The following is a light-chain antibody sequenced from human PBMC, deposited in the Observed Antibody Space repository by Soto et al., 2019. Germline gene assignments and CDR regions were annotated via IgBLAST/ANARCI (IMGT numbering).Light chain of an antibody. CDR3: QQTYSTPLT. CDR2: ATS. Sequence: QITQSPSSLSASVGARVTITCRASQSISTYLNWYQQKPGKAPTVLIYATSSLHSGVPSRFSGSGSETELTITISSLQPEDVETYFGQQTYSTPLTFGGGTKVDIK. V-gene: IGKV1-39*01. J-gene: IGKJ4*01. CDR1: QSISTY.